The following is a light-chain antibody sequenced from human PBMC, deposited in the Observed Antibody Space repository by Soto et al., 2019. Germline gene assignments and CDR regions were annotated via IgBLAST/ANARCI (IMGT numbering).Light chain of an antibody. J-gene: IGKJ4*01. CDR3: QECNNWPRVT. CDR2: GAF. V-gene: IGKV3-15*01. CDR1: ESVSNN. Sequence: EXVMTQSPATLSVSPGESVTLSCWASESVSNNVAWYQQKPGQAPRLLIFGAFTRATGIPARFSGSGAGTEFSLTISGLQSEDFAIYYCQECNNWPRVTFGGGTKVEIE.